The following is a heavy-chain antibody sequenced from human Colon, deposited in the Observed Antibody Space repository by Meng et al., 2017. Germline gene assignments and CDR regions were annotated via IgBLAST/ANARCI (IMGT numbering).Heavy chain of an antibody. D-gene: IGHD1-26*01. CDR2: INWNGGST. Sequence: GGSLRLSCAASGFTFDDYGMSWVRQAPGKGLEWVSGINWNGGSTGYADSVKCRFTISRDNAKNSLYLQMNSLRAEDTALYYCARDLHSGSYTDYWGQGTLVTVSS. CDR3: ARDLHSGSYTDY. CDR1: GFTFDDYG. V-gene: IGHV3-20*04. J-gene: IGHJ4*02.